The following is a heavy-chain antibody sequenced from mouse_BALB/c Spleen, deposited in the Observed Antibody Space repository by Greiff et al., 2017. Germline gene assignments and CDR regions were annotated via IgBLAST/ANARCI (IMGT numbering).Heavy chain of an antibody. D-gene: IGHD2-4*01. V-gene: IGHV1S81*02. CDR1: GYTFTSYW. CDR2: INPSNGRT. Sequence: QVQLQQPGAELVKPGASVKLSCKASGYTFTSYWMHWVKQRPGQGLEWIGEINPSNGRTNYNEKFKSKATLTVDKSSSTAYMQLSSLTSEDSAVYYCARAPFYYDYENWYFDGWGAGTTVTVSS. CDR3: ARAPFYYDYENWYFDG. J-gene: IGHJ1*01.